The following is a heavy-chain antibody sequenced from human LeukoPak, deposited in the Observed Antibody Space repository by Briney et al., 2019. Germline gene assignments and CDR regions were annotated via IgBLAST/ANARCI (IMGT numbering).Heavy chain of an antibody. Sequence: GESLKISCKGSGYMFTRNWIGWVRQMPGKGLEWMGSIYPGDSDTRYSPSFQGQVTISADKSINTAYLQLRSLKASDTAMYFCASLQDSSLGDYWGQGTLVTVSS. J-gene: IGHJ4*02. V-gene: IGHV5-51*01. CDR1: GYMFTRNW. CDR2: IYPGDSDT. CDR3: ASLQDSSLGDY. D-gene: IGHD6-13*01.